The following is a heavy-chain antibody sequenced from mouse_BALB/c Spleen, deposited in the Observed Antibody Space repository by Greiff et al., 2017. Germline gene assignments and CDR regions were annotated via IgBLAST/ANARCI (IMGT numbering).Heavy chain of an antibody. D-gene: IGHD2-14*01. Sequence: VQLQQSGAELVKPGASVKLSCTASGFNIKDTYMHWVKQRPEQGLEWIGRIDPANGHTKYDPKFQGKATITADTSSNTAYLQLSSLTSEDTAVYYCAICYRYDWLAYWGQGTLVTVSA. V-gene: IGHV14-3*02. J-gene: IGHJ3*01. CDR2: IDPANGHT. CDR3: AICYRYDWLAY. CDR1: GFNIKDTY.